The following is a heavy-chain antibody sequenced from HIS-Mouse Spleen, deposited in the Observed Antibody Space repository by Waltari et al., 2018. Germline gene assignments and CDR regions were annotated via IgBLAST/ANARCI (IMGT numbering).Heavy chain of an antibody. J-gene: IGHJ3*02. CDR3: AKVLTGEDDAFDI. CDR2: ISWNSGSI. CDR1: GFTFDDYA. V-gene: IGHV3-9*01. Sequence: EVQLVESGGGLVQPGRYLRLACAASGFTFDDYALTWVCQAPGKGLEWVSGISWNSGSIGYADSVKGRFTISRDNAKNSLYLQMNSLRAEDTALYYCAKVLTGEDDAFDIWGQGTMVTVSS. D-gene: IGHD7-27*01.